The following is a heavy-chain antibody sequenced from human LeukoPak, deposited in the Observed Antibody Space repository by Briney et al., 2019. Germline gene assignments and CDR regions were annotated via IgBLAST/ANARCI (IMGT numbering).Heavy chain of an antibody. Sequence: GGSLRLSCTGSGFTFGDYAMTWVRHVPGKGLEWVANIKHDGNEKYYVDSLKGRFTISRDNAKNSLYLQMNSLRFEDTAVYYCARHGQLGKDIDYWGQGTLVTVSS. J-gene: IGHJ4*02. V-gene: IGHV3-7*01. CDR1: GFTFGDYA. CDR3: ARHGQLGKDIDY. CDR2: IKHDGNEK. D-gene: IGHD6-13*01.